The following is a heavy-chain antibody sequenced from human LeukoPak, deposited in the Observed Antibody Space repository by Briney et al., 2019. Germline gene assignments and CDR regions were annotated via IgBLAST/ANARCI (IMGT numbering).Heavy chain of an antibody. CDR3: TRHPYYSSRYTFDY. V-gene: IGHV3-73*01. Sequence: GGSLRLSCAASGFTFSGSAMHWVRQASGKGLEWVGRIRSKANSYATAYAASVKGRFTISRDDSKNAAYLQMNSLKTEDTAVYCCTRHPYYSSRYTFDYWRQGTLVTVSS. D-gene: IGHD3-22*01. CDR2: IRSKANSYAT. CDR1: GFTFSGSA. J-gene: IGHJ4*02.